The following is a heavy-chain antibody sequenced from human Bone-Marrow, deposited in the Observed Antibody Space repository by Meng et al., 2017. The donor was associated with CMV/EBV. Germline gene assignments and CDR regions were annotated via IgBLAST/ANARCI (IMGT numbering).Heavy chain of an antibody. CDR2: INHSGST. CDR1: GGSISSYY. J-gene: IGHJ4*02. Sequence: SETLSLTCTVSGGSISSYYWSWIRQPPGKGLEWIGEINHSGSTNYNPSLKSRVTISVDTSKNQFSLKLSSVTAADTAVYYCAREHPYSNYDPFDYWGQGTLVTVSS. V-gene: IGHV4-34*01. D-gene: IGHD4-11*01. CDR3: AREHPYSNYDPFDY.